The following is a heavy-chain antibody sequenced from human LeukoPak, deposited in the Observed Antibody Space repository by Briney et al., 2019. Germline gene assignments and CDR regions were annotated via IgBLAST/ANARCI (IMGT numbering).Heavy chain of an antibody. J-gene: IGHJ4*02. Sequence: GGSLRLSCAASGFTFSSYWMSWVRQAPGKGLEWVANIKQDGSEKYYVDSVKGRFTISRDNAKNSLYLRMNSLRAEDTAVYYCAREPGGVATIPSFDYWGQGTLVTVSS. CDR3: AREPGGVATIPSFDY. V-gene: IGHV3-7*01. CDR1: GFTFSSYW. CDR2: IKQDGSEK. D-gene: IGHD5-12*01.